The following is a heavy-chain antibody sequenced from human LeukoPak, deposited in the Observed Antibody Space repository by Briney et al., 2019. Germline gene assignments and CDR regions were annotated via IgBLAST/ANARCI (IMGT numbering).Heavy chain of an antibody. J-gene: IGHJ5*02. CDR2: INHSGST. CDR3: ATNPGGYCSSTRCYGEAP. V-gene: IGHV4-34*01. CDR1: GGSFSGYY. Sequence: SETLSLTCAAYGGSFSGYYWSWIRQPPGKGLEWIGEINHSGSTNYNPSLKSRVSISVDTSRNQFSLKLSSVTAADTAVYYCATNPGGYCSSTRCYGEAPWGQGTLVTVSS. D-gene: IGHD2-2*01.